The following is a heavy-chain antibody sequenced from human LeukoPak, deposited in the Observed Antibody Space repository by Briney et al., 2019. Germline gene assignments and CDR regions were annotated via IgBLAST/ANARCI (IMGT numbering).Heavy chain of an antibody. Sequence: PGGSLRLSCAASGFTFSSYAMSWVRQARGKGLEWVSVISGSGGSTYYADSVKGRFPISRDNSKNTLYLQMNSLRGEDTAVYYCAKADSARGVTLKTTIDYWGQGTLVTVSS. CDR2: ISGSGGST. D-gene: IGHD1-14*01. J-gene: IGHJ4*02. V-gene: IGHV3-23*01. CDR3: AKADSARGVTLKTTIDY. CDR1: GFTFSSYA.